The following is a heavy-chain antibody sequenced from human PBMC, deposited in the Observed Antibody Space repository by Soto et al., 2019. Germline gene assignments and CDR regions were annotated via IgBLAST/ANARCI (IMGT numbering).Heavy chain of an antibody. CDR1: GYTFTSYA. Sequence: GASVKVSCKASGYTFTSYAMHWVRQAPGQRLEWMGWINAGNGNTKYSQKFQGRVTITRDTSASTAYMELSSLRSEDTAVYYCAKAGTNPPSHRSSWFPPDYWGQGTLVTVSS. J-gene: IGHJ4*02. V-gene: IGHV1-3*01. CDR2: INAGNGNT. D-gene: IGHD6-13*01. CDR3: AKAGTNPPSHRSSWFPPDY.